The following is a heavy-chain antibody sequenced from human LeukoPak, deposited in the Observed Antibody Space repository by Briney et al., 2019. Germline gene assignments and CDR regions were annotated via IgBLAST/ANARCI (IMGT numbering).Heavy chain of an antibody. J-gene: IGHJ5*02. CDR3: ARLPTGFPNWFDP. V-gene: IGHV4-39*02. CDR2: FHSSGST. Sequence: TSETLSLTCTVSGGSISRGSYSWVWIRQPPGKRLEWIGTFHSSGSTYYNPSLARRVTVSVDTSKNHFSLKLSIVSAADTALYYCARLPTGFPNWFDPWGESFLASVSS. CDR1: GGSISRGSYS. D-gene: IGHD4-17*01.